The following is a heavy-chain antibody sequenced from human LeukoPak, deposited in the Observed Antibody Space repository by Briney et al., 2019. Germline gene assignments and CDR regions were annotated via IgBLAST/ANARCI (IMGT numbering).Heavy chain of an antibody. CDR1: GSIFTSYW. D-gene: IGHD3-22*01. V-gene: IGHV5-51*01. CDR2: IYPGDSDT. J-gene: IGHJ4*02. Sequence: GESLKISCQGSGSIFTSYWIGWVRQLPGKGLEWMGIIYPGDSDTRYSPSFQGQVTISADKSISTAYLQWSSLKASDTAMYYCARSSGYHYLFDYWGQGTLVTVSS. CDR3: ARSSGYHYLFDY.